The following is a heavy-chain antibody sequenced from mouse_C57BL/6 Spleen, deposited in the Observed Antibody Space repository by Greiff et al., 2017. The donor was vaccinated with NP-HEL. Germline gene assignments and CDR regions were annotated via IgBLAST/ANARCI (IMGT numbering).Heavy chain of an antibody. Sequence: QVQLQQSGAELVRPGASVTLSCKASGYTFTDYEMHWVKQTPVHGLEWIGAIDPETGGTAYTQKFKGKAILTADKSSSTAYMELRSLTSEDSAVYYCTRWVLYYGSSPFAYWGQGTLVTVSA. CDR1: GYTFTDYE. J-gene: IGHJ3*01. V-gene: IGHV1-15*01. CDR2: IDPETGGT. D-gene: IGHD1-1*01. CDR3: TRWVLYYGSSPFAY.